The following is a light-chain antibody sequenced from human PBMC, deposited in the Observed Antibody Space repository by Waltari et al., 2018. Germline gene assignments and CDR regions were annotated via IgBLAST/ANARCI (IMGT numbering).Light chain of an antibody. CDR2: VNSDGSH. V-gene: IGLV4-69*01. J-gene: IGLJ3*02. CDR3: QTGGHGTWV. CDR1: SGHSSNV. Sequence: QLVLTQSPSASASLGASVKLTCTLSSGHSSNVIAWLQQQPEKGPRYVMKVNSDGSHSKGDKSPDRFSGSSSGAEHYLTISSLQSEDEADYYCQTGGHGTWVFGGGTKLTVL.